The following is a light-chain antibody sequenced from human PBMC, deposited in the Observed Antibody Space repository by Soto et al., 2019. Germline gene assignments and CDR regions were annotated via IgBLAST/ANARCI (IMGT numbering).Light chain of an antibody. V-gene: IGKV3-20*01. Sequence: EVGMTQSPATLSVSPGERATVSCRASQSVGSDLAWYQQKPGQAPRLLIYGASSRATGIPDRFSGSGSGTDFTLTISRLEPEDFAVYYCQQYGNSPRTFGQGTNVDIK. J-gene: IGKJ1*01. CDR1: QSVGSD. CDR3: QQYGNSPRT. CDR2: GAS.